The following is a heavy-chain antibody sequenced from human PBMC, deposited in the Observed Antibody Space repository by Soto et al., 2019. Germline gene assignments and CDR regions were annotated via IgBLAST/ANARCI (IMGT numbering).Heavy chain of an antibody. D-gene: IGHD3-10*01. Sequence: SETLSLTCTVSGGSVSSGIYYWSWIRQPPGKGLEWIGYIYYSGSTNYNPSLKSRVTISVDTSKNQFSLKLSSVTAADTAVYYCARGGPHYYGSGSYYFNWFDPWGQGTLVTVSS. CDR2: IYYSGST. CDR3: ARGGPHYYGSGSYYFNWFDP. V-gene: IGHV4-61*01. J-gene: IGHJ5*02. CDR1: GGSVSSGIYY.